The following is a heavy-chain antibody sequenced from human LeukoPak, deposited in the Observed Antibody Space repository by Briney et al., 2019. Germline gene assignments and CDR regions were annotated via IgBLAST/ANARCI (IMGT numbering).Heavy chain of an antibody. CDR1: GGSFSGYY. Sequence: SETLSLPCAVYGGSFSGYYWSWIRQPPGKGLEWIGEINHSGSTNYNPSLKSRVTISVDTSKNQFSLKLSSVTAADTAVYYCARGGIIAARPSGAYDYWGQGTLVTVSS. J-gene: IGHJ4*02. V-gene: IGHV4-34*01. D-gene: IGHD6-6*01. CDR2: INHSGST. CDR3: ARGGIIAARPSGAYDY.